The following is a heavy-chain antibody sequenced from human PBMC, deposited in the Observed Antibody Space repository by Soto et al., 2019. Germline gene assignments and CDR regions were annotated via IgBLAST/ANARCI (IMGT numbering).Heavy chain of an antibody. D-gene: IGHD3-16*01. CDR3: TKMSHGDPDNYYYPMDV. Sequence: EVQVLESGGGLVQPGGSLRLSCAASGFSSSSFAMSWVRQGPGKGLEWVASISGSRGTTYHADSVKGRFTISRDNFKNTLSLQKKNLRAADTAVYYCTKMSHGDPDNYYYPMDVWGQGTTVTVSS. V-gene: IGHV3-23*01. CDR2: ISGSRGTT. J-gene: IGHJ6*02. CDR1: GFSSSSFA.